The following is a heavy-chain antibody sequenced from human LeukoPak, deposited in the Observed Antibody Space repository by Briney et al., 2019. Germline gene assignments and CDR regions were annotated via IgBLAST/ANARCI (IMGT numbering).Heavy chain of an antibody. CDR2: FDPEDGET. D-gene: IGHD3-22*01. V-gene: IGHV1-24*01. Sequence: ASVKVSCTVSGYTLTELSMHWVRQAPGKGLEWMGGFDPEDGETIYAQKFQGRVTMTEDTSTDTAYMELSSLRSEDTAVYYCATSRQYYYDSSGYNPFDYWGQGTLVTVSS. CDR1: GYTLTELS. J-gene: IGHJ4*02. CDR3: ATSRQYYYDSSGYNPFDY.